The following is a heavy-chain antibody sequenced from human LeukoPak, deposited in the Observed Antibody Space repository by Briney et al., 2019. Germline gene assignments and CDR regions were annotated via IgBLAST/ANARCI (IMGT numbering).Heavy chain of an antibody. D-gene: IGHD1-1*01. CDR2: MNPNSGNT. J-gene: IGHJ6*02. CDR3: ARGKLERPPGAYYYYGMDV. V-gene: IGHV1-8*02. CDR1: GYTFTSYG. Sequence: ASVKVSCKASGYTFTSYGISWVRQAPGQGLEWMGWMNPNSGNTGYAQKFQGRVTMTRNTSISTAYMELSSLRSEDTAVYYCARGKLERPPGAYYYYGMDVWGQGTTVTVSS.